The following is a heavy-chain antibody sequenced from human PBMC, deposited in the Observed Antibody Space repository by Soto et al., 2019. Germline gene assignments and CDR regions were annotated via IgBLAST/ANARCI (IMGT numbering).Heavy chain of an antibody. Sequence: QVQLQQWGAGLLKPSETLSLTCAVYGGSFTGYSWTWIRQPPGKGLEWIGQINHSGSTIYSTSLKSRLTISVPTSKNQFSLELRSVTAADTAVYYCARGLFSGNSYSGGWYYFDYWGQGALVTVSS. J-gene: IGHJ4*02. D-gene: IGHD1-26*01. CDR1: GGSFTGYS. CDR3: ARGLFSGNSYSGGWYYFDY. CDR2: INHSGST. V-gene: IGHV4-34*01.